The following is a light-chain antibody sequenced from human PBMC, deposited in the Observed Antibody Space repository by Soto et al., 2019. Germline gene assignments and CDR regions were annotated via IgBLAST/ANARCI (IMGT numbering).Light chain of an antibody. CDR3: QQYSSYWT. CDR1: QSISSW. V-gene: IGKV1-5*01. J-gene: IGKJ1*01. CDR2: DAS. Sequence: SASVGDIVTITCRASQSISSWLAWYQQKPGKAPKVLIYDASTLENGVPSRFSGSGSGTEFTLTISSLQPDDFATYYCQQYSSYWTFGLGTKVDIK.